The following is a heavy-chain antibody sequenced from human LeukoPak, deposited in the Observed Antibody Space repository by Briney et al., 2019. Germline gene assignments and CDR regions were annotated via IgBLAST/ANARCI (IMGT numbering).Heavy chain of an antibody. CDR3: AITQGFYDFWSGYYGY. D-gene: IGHD3-3*01. Sequence: ASETLSLTCAVSGYSISSGYYWGWIRQPPGKGLEWIGSIYHSGSTYYNPSLKGRVTISVDTSKNQFSLKLSSATAADTAVYYCAITQGFYDFWSGYYGYWGQGTLVTLSS. V-gene: IGHV4-38-2*01. CDR2: IYHSGST. J-gene: IGHJ4*02. CDR1: GYSISSGYY.